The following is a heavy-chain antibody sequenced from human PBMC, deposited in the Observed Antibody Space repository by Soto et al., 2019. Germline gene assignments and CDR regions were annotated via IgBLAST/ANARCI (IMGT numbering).Heavy chain of an antibody. CDR2: IWSDGNNR. Sequence: QVQLVESGGGVVQPGRSLRLSCAASGFMFSNHGMHWVRQAPGKGLEWGAVIWSDGNNRYYADSVKGRFTISRDNSKNTLYLQMNSLRAEDTAVYYCVRGDNWNDEASDYWGQGSLATVSS. D-gene: IGHD1-1*01. V-gene: IGHV3-33*01. J-gene: IGHJ4*02. CDR1: GFMFSNHG. CDR3: VRGDNWNDEASDY.